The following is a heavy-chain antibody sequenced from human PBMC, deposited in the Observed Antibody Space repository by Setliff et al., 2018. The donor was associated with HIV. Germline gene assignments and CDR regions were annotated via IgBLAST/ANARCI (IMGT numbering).Heavy chain of an antibody. CDR3: ARRSNVWGSYRFDY. J-gene: IGHJ4*02. V-gene: IGHV4-39*02. Sequence: PSETLSLTCAVYGGSFSGYYWGWIRQPPGKGLEWIGSIFYSGTTYYNPSLKSRLTISVDTSRNHFSLKLRSVTAADTAVYYCARRSNVWGSYRFDYWGQGTLVTVSS. D-gene: IGHD3-16*02. CDR1: GGSFSGYY. CDR2: IFYSGTT.